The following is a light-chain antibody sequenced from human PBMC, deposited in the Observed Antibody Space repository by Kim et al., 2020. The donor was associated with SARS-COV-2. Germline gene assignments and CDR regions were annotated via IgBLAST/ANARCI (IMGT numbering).Light chain of an antibody. CDR2: EVT. V-gene: IGLV2-8*01. J-gene: IGLJ3*02. CDR3: NSYAANNNWV. CDR1: SSHAGRYNH. Sequence: GHAATNSCTGTSSHAGRYNHVSWYQQHPRKAPKLMIYEVTKRPSGDPDRFSGSKSGNTASLTVSGLQAEDEADYYCNSYAANNNWVFGGGTQLTVL.